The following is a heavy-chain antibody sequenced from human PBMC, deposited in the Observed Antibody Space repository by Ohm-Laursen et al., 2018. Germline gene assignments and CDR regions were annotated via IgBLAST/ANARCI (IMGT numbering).Heavy chain of an antibody. Sequence: SLRLSCTAPGFTFDDYAMHWVRQAPGKGLEWVSGIRWNSGSIGYADSVKGRFTISRDNARNSLYLQMNSLRAEDTALYYCTKAYGVRVEAAIASFDFWGQGTLVTVSS. V-gene: IGHV3-9*01. CDR3: TKAYGVRVEAAIASFDF. D-gene: IGHD2-15*01. J-gene: IGHJ4*02. CDR1: GFTFDDYA. CDR2: IRWNSGSI.